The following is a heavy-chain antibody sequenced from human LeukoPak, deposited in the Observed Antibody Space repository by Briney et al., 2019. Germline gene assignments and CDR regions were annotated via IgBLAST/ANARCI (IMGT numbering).Heavy chain of an antibody. J-gene: IGHJ4*02. CDR3: AKDQRDIVVVVAATYGDY. V-gene: IGHV3-23*01. D-gene: IGHD2-15*01. CDR1: GFTFSSYA. Sequence: GGSLRLSCAASGFTFSSYAMSWVRQAPGKGLEWVSTISGSGGSTYYADSVKGRFTISRDNSKNTLYLQMNSLRAEDTAVYYCAKDQRDIVVVVAATYGDYWGQGTLLTVSS. CDR2: ISGSGGST.